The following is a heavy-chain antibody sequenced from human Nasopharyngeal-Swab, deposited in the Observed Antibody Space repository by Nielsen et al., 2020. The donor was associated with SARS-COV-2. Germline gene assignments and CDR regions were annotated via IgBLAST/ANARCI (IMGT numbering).Heavy chain of an antibody. CDR3: GRLGGSGDFDY. D-gene: IGHD3-16*01. J-gene: IGHJ4*02. V-gene: IGHV1-3*04. Sequence: ASVQVTCKASAYLTTDYNILWVLHAPGQGLEWMGWINIGKGNTKQSPRFQGRVTVTRDTSTNTAYMEVSSLRSEDTAVYYSGRLGGSGDFDYWGQGTLVTVSS. CDR2: INIGKGNT. CDR1: AYLTTDYN.